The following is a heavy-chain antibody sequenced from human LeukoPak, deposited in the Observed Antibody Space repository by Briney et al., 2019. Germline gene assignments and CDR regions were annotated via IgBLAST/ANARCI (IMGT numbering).Heavy chain of an antibody. Sequence: ASVKVSCKASGYTFTNYYMYWVRPPPGQGLEWMGIINPSGGSTSYAQKFQGRVTMTRDTSTTTVYMELSSLRSEDTAVYYCARGGVAVATLKTIDYWGQGTLVTVSS. J-gene: IGHJ4*02. D-gene: IGHD6-19*01. CDR3: ARGGVAVATLKTIDY. CDR2: INPSGGST. V-gene: IGHV1-46*01. CDR1: GYTFTNYY.